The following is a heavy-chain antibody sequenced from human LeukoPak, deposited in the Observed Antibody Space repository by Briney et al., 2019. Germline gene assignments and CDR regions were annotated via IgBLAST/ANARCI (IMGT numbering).Heavy chain of an antibody. V-gene: IGHV3-9*03. CDR1: GFTFDDYA. Sequence: GRSLRLSCAASGFTFDDYAMHWVRQAPGKGLEWVSGISWNSGSIGYADSVKGRFTISRDNGKNSLYLQMNSLRAEDMALYYCAMGLSSTRTYYFDYWGQGTLVTVSS. CDR2: ISWNSGSI. D-gene: IGHD6-13*01. J-gene: IGHJ4*02. CDR3: AMGLSSTRTYYFDY.